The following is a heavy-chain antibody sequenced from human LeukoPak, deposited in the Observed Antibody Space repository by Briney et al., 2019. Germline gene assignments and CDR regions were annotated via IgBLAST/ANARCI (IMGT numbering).Heavy chain of an antibody. V-gene: IGHV3-23*01. CDR2: ISDSGGST. CDR1: GITLSNYG. D-gene: IGHD3-22*01. CDR3: AKRGVVIRVILVGFHKEAYYFDS. Sequence: GGSLRLSCAVSGITLSNYGMSWVRQAPGKGLEWVAGISDSGGSTNYADSVKGRFTISRDNRKNTLYLQMNSLRAEDTAVYFCAKRGVVIRVILVGFHKEAYYFDSWGQGALVTVSS. J-gene: IGHJ4*02.